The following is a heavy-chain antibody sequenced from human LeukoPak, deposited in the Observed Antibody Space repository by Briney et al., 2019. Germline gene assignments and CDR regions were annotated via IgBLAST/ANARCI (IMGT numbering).Heavy chain of an antibody. J-gene: IGHJ4*02. CDR1: GYTFTSYG. Sequence: GASVKVSCKASGYTFTSYGISWVRQAPGQGLGWMGWISAYNGNTNYAQKLQGRITMTTDTSTSTAYMDLRSLRSDDTAVYYCARDYYDSSGYLRDYWGQGTLVTVSS. D-gene: IGHD3-22*01. CDR3: ARDYYDSSGYLRDY. V-gene: IGHV1-18*01. CDR2: ISAYNGNT.